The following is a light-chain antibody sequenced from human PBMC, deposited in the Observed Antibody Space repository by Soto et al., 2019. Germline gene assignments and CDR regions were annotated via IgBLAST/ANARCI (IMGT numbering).Light chain of an antibody. Sequence: IVLTQSPGTLSLSPGERATLSCRASRSVISRYLPWYQQKPGQAHRLIIYGASSRATAIPARFSGSGSGXXXXLXISRLEPEDFAMYYCQQYGYSPYTFGQGTKLEIK. CDR1: RSVISRY. V-gene: IGKV3-20*01. CDR3: QQYGYSPYT. CDR2: GAS. J-gene: IGKJ2*01.